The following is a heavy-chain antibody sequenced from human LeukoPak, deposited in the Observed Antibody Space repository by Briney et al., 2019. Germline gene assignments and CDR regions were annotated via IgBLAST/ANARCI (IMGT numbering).Heavy chain of an antibody. V-gene: IGHV4-39*01. D-gene: IGHD2-15*01. CDR3: GRHAWVVAATLSVCAFDI. Sequence: SETLSLTCTVSGGSISSSSYYWGWIRQPPGKGLEWIGSIYYSGSTYYNPSLKSRVTISVDTSKNQFSLKLSSVTAADTAVYYCGRHAWVVAATLSVCAFDIWGQGTMVTVSS. CDR1: GGSISSSSYY. CDR2: IYYSGST. J-gene: IGHJ3*02.